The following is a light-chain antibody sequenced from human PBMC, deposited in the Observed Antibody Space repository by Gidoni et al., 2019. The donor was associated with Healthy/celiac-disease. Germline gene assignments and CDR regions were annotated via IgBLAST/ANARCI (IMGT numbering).Light chain of an antibody. CDR2: DDS. V-gene: IGLV3-21*02. CDR1: IIGSES. J-gene: IGLJ3*02. Sequence: SYVLPQPPSVSVAPGQTARITCGGNIIGSESVHWYQQKPGQAPVLVVYDDSDRPSGIPERFSGSNSGNTATLTISRVEAGDEADYYCQVWDSSSDPLFGGGTKLTVL. CDR3: QVWDSSSDPL.